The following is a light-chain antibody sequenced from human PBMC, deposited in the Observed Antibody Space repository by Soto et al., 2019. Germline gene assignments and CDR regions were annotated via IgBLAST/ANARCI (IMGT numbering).Light chain of an antibody. CDR1: QSVYNN. V-gene: IGKV3-15*01. CDR2: GAS. J-gene: IGKJ1*01. CDR3: QQYNKWPRT. Sequence: EIVLREYTATLSLSPGERATLSCRASQSVYNNLAWYQQKPGQAPRLLIFGASSRANGIPARFSGSGSGTEFTLTISNLQTEDFAVYYCQQYNKWPRTFGQGTKVDIK.